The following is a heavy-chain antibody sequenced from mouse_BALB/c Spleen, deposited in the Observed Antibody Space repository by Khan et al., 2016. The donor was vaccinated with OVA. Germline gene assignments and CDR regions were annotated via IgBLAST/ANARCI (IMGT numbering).Heavy chain of an antibody. J-gene: IGHJ3*01. V-gene: IGHV5-15*02. CDR3: ARGGGTAPFAY. D-gene: IGHD1-2*01. CDR2: ISDLAYIF. Sequence: EVELVESGGGLVQPGGSRKLSCAASGFTFSDYGMAWVRQAPGKGPEWVAFISDLAYIFYYADTVTGRFTLSRENAKNTLDLEMSSLRSGDTARYYCARGGGTAPFAYWGQGTLVTVSA. CDR1: GFTFSDYG.